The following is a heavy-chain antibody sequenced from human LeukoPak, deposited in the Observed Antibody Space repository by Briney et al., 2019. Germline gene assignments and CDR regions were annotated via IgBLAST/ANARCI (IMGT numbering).Heavy chain of an antibody. CDR3: VKEQSSGYYRVADF. Sequence: GGSLRLSCAAPGFTFSSYAMSWVRQAPGKGLEWVGVLSYDGTTRHYADSVKGRFTISGDNSKSTLYLQMNSLRVEDTALYYCVKEQSSGYYRVADFWGQGTLVTVSS. J-gene: IGHJ4*02. CDR1: GFTFSSYA. V-gene: IGHV3-30*18. CDR2: LSYDGTTR. D-gene: IGHD6-19*01.